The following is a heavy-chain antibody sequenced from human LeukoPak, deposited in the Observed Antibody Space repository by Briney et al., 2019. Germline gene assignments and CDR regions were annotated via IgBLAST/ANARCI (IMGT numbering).Heavy chain of an antibody. CDR2: ISYDGSNK. J-gene: IGHJ4*02. V-gene: IGHV3-30*18. Sequence: HPGGSLRLSCAASGFTFSSYGMHWVRQAPGKGLEWVAVISYDGSNKYYADSVKVRFTISRDNSKNTLYLQMNSLRAEDTAVYYCAKGLAVDYWGQGTLVTVSS. CDR3: AKGLAVDY. CDR1: GFTFSSYG.